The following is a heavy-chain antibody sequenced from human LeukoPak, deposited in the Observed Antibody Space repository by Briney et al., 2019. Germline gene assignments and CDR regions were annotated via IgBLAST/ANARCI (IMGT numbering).Heavy chain of an antibody. Sequence: LSLTCAVYGGSFSGYYWSWIRQAPGKGLEWVSSISSSSSYIYYADSVKGRFTISRDNSKNTLYLQMNSLRAEDTAVYYCAKDREITMIVVVIRAFDIWGQGTMVTVSS. D-gene: IGHD3-22*01. J-gene: IGHJ3*02. CDR2: ISSSSSYI. CDR1: GGSFSGYY. V-gene: IGHV3-11*05. CDR3: AKDREITMIVVVIRAFDI.